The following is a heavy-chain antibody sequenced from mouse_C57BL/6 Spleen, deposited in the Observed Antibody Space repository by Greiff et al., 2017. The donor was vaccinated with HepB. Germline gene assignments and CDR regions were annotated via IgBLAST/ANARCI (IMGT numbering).Heavy chain of an antibody. CDR3: SRSILLRYPDY. Sequence: VQLQESGAELARPGASVKMSCKASGYTFTSYTMHWVKQRPGQGLEWIGYINPSSGYTKYNQKFKDKATLTADKSSSTAYMQLSSLTSEDSAVYYCSRSILLRYPDYWGQGTTLTVSS. CDR1: GYTFTSYT. D-gene: IGHD1-1*01. V-gene: IGHV1-4*01. J-gene: IGHJ2*01. CDR2: INPSSGYT.